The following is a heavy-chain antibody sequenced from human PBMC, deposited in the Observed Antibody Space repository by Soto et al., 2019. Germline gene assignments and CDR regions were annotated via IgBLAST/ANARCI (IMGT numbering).Heavy chain of an antibody. J-gene: IGHJ6*02. Sequence: SETLSLTCTVSGGSISSSSYYWGWLRQPPGKGLEWIGSIYYSGSTYYNPSLKSRVTISVDTSKNQFSLKLSSVTAADTAVYYCASGYSSSWPPYYYYYGMDVWGQGTTVTVSS. CDR3: ASGYSSSWPPYYYYYGMDV. CDR1: GGSISSSSYY. CDR2: IYYSGST. V-gene: IGHV4-39*01. D-gene: IGHD6-13*01.